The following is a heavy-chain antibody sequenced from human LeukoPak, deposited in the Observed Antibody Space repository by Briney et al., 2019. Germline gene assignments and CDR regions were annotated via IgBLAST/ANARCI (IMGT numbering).Heavy chain of an antibody. D-gene: IGHD6-13*01. CDR3: AKDIGVAAADAFDI. CDR2: ISWDGGST. Sequence: GGSLRLSCAASGFTFDDYTMHWVRQAPGKGLEWVSLISWDGGSTYYADSVKGRFTISRDNSKNSLYLQMNSLRTEDTALYYCAKDIGVAAADAFDIWGQGTMVTVSS. V-gene: IGHV3-43*01. CDR1: GFTFDDYT. J-gene: IGHJ3*02.